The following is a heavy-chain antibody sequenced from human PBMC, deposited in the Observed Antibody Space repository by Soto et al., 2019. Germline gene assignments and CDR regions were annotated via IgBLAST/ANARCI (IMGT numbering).Heavy chain of an antibody. CDR1: GDSISSGGYY. CDR3: ARRDSSSQYRY. CDR2: IYGTGNM. J-gene: IGHJ4*02. V-gene: IGHV4-31*03. Sequence: PSETLSLTCTVSGDSISSGGYYWSWIRQHPGKGLEWIGYIYGTGNMYYKSSLKSRLTFSVDTSKNHFSLKLTSVTAADTAAYYCARRDSSSQYRYWGQGTLVTVSS. D-gene: IGHD6-13*01.